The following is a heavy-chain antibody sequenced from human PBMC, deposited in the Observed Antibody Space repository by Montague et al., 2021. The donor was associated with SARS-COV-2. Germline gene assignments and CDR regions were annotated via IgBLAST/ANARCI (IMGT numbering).Heavy chain of an antibody. D-gene: IGHD3-3*01. CDR1: GGSINSYY. V-gene: IGHV4-59*01. CDR3: AGTYYDFWSVFTHYYYMDV. CDR2: IYYSGST. Sequence: SETLSLTCTVSGGSINSYYRSWIRQPPGKGLEWIGYIYYSGSTNYNPSLKSRVTISVDTPKNQFSLKLSSVTAADTAVYYCAGTYYDFWSVFTHYYYMDVWGQGTTVTVSS. J-gene: IGHJ6*03.